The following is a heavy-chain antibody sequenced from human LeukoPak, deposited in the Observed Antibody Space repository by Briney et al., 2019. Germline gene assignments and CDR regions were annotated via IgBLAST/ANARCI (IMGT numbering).Heavy chain of an antibody. V-gene: IGHV4-34*01. Sequence: PGGSLRLSCAASGFTFHIYAMSGARDPPEQGLEWSGEINHSGSTNYNASLKSRVTISVDTSKNQFSLKLSSVTAADTAVYYCARRVLGFGYDPWGQGTLVTVSS. CDR2: INHSGST. CDR1: GFTFHIYA. J-gene: IGHJ5*02. CDR3: ARRVLGFGYDP. D-gene: IGHD3-10*01.